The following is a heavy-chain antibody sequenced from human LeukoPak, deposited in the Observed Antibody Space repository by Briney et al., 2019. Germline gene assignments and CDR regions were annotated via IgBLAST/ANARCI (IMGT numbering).Heavy chain of an antibody. CDR2: INPNSGGT. CDR3: ARRIAARPTYYYYGMDV. V-gene: IGHV1-2*02. D-gene: IGHD6-6*01. Sequence: ASVKVSCKASGYTFTGYYMHWVRQAPGQGLEWMGWINPNSGGTNYAQKFQGRVTMTRDPSISTAYMELSRLRSDDPAVYYCARRIAARPTYYYYGMDVWGQGTTVTVSS. CDR1: GYTFTGYY. J-gene: IGHJ6*02.